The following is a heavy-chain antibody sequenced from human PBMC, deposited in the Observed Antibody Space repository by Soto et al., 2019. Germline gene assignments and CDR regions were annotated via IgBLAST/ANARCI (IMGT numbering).Heavy chain of an antibody. J-gene: IGHJ6*02. CDR1: GGTFSSYA. D-gene: IGHD2-21*02. CDR3: ARGGYIVVVTATPGYGMEV. CDR2: IIPIFGTA. V-gene: IGHV1-69*01. Sequence: QVQLVQSGAEVKKPGSSVKVSCKASGGTFSSYAISWVRQAPGQGRAWMGGIIPIFGTANYAQKFQGRVTITADESTSTAYMELSSLRAEDTAVYYCARGGYIVVVTATPGYGMEVWGQGTTVTVSS.